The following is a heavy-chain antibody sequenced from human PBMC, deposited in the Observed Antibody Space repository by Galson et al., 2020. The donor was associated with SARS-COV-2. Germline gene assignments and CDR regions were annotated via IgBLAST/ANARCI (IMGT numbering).Heavy chain of an antibody. V-gene: IGHV4-34*01. CDR1: GGSFGGDH. Sequence: SETLSLTCAVSGGSFGGDHWTWIRQPPGKGLEWLGEIYHTGNTNYNSSLKSRIAISIDTSMKQFSLKLISVTAADTAVYYCARVRVDTGIPREFDIWGPVTMVTVSS. D-gene: IGHD5-18*01. CDR2: IYHTGNT. J-gene: IGHJ3*02. CDR3: ARVRVDTGIPREFDI.